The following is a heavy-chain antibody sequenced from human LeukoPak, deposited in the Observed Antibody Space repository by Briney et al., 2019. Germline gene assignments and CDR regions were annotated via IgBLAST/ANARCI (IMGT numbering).Heavy chain of an antibody. CDR2: ISSSSSTI. J-gene: IGHJ6*02. Sequence: GGSLRLSCAASGFTFSSYDMNWVRQAPGKGLEWVSYISSSSSTIYYADSVKGRFTIPRDNAKNSMYLQMNSLRAEDTAVYYCARASYSSSWYVDGMDVWGQGTTVTVSS. CDR3: ARASYSSSWYVDGMDV. CDR1: GFTFSSYD. V-gene: IGHV3-48*01. D-gene: IGHD6-13*01.